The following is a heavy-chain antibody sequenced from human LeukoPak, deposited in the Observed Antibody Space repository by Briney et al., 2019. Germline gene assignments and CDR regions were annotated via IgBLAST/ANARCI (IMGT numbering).Heavy chain of an antibody. Sequence: PGGSLRLSCSASGFTFSTYAMYWVRQAPGKRLKYVSAITSNGGSTYYADSVKGRFTISRDNSKNTLYLQMSSLRAEDTAVYYCVTKYSTGWYDYWGQGTLVTVSS. V-gene: IGHV3-64D*09. D-gene: IGHD6-19*01. CDR1: GFTFSTYA. CDR3: VTKYSTGWYDY. J-gene: IGHJ4*02. CDR2: ITSNGGST.